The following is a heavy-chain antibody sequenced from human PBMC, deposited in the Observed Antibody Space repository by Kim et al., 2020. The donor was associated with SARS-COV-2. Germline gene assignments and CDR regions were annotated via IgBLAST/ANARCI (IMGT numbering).Heavy chain of an antibody. D-gene: IGHD3-22*01. Sequence: SETLSLTCTVSGGSISSSSYYWGWIRQPPGKGLEWIGSIYYSGSTYYNPSLKSRVTISVDTSKNQFSLKLSSVTAADTAVYYCARLRDYDSSGYYYLGSGNYFDYWGQGTLVTVSS. CDR1: GGSISSSSYY. CDR2: IYYSGST. V-gene: IGHV4-39*01. J-gene: IGHJ4*02. CDR3: ARLRDYDSSGYYYLGSGNYFDY.